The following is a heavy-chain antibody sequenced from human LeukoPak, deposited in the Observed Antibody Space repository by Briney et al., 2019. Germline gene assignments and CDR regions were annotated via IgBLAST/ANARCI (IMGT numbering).Heavy chain of an antibody. CDR2: ISSSGSTI. J-gene: IGHJ4*02. D-gene: IGHD3-3*01. Sequence: PGGSLRLSCAASGFTFSDYYMIWIRQAPGKGLEWISYISSSGSTIYYADSVKGRFTISRDNAKNSLYLQMNSLRAEDTAVYYCARRGSGYYAWAFDYWGQGTLVTVSS. V-gene: IGHV3-11*04. CDR3: ARRGSGYYAWAFDY. CDR1: GFTFSDYY.